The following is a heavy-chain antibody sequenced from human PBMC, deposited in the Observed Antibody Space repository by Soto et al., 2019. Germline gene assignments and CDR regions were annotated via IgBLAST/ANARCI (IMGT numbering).Heavy chain of an antibody. CDR2: ISGSGDSA. CDR3: GNERRGSGWSVCNF. V-gene: IGHV3-23*01. J-gene: IGHJ4*02. D-gene: IGHD6-19*01. CDR1: GFIFRDYA. Sequence: VQLLESGGGLVPPGGSLRLSCAASGFIFRDYAMYWVRQALGKGLEWVSDISGSGDSARYADSVKGRFTISRDNSRNTLYLQINSRGVDDTAVYYGGNERRGSGWSVCNFWGQGTLVTVSS.